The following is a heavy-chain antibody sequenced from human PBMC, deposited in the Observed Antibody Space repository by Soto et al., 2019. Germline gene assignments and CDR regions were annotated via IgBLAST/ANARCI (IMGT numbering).Heavy chain of an antibody. D-gene: IGHD1-20*01. V-gene: IGHV5-51*01. J-gene: IGHJ4*02. CDR2: IYPGDSDT. CDR3: ARQRMDNWNYFDL. CDR1: GYSFTSYW. Sequence: GESLKISCKGSGYSFTSYWIGWMRQMPGKGLEWMGIIYPGDSDTRYSPSFQGQVTISADKSISTAYLQWSSLKASDTAMYYCARQRMDNWNYFDLWGQGPLVIVSP.